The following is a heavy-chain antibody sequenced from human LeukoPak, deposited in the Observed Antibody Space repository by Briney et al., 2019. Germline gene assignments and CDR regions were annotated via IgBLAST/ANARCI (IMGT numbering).Heavy chain of an antibody. Sequence: GASVKVSCKASGYTFTSYGISWVRQAPGQGLEWMGWISAYNGNTNYAQKFQGRVTITADESTSTAYMELSSLRSEDTAVYYCARVSNCSGGSCYSRYYYGMDVWGQGTTVTVSS. CDR1: GYTFTSYG. D-gene: IGHD2-15*01. V-gene: IGHV1-18*01. CDR2: ISAYNGNT. CDR3: ARVSNCSGGSCYSRYYYGMDV. J-gene: IGHJ6*02.